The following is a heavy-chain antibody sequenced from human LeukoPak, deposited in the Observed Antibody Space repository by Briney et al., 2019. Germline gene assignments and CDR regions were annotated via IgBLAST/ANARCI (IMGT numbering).Heavy chain of an antibody. V-gene: IGHV1-46*01. CDR2: VNPGGGST. J-gene: IGHJ4*02. CDR3: SREGTFGYSSSSTDY. Sequence: ASVKVSCKASGYIFSSYHIHWVPQAPGQGLEWMGRVNPGGGSTSYAQKFQGRVTMTRDTSTSTVYMELRSLRSEDTAEYYCSREGTFGYSSSSTDYWGQGTLVTVSS. CDR1: GYIFSSYH. D-gene: IGHD6-6*01.